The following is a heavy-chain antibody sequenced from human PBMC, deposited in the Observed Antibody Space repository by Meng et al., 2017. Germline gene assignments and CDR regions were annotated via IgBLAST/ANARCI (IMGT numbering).Heavy chain of an antibody. CDR3: AKDRIAAAGYIDY. CDR1: GFTFSSYA. CDR2: ITGSGGST. Sequence: GESLKISCAASGFTFSSYAMSWVRQAPGQGLECVSAITGSGGSTYYADSVKGRFTISRDNSKNTLYLQMNSLRAEDTAVYYCAKDRIAAAGYIDYWGQGTLVTVSS. V-gene: IGHV3-23*01. J-gene: IGHJ4*02. D-gene: IGHD6-13*01.